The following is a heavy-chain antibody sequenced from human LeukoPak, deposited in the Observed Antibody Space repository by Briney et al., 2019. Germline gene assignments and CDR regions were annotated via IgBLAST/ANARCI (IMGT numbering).Heavy chain of an antibody. D-gene: IGHD6-6*01. CDR3: ARTVPRRLQYIYYFDY. CDR2: ISAYNGNT. CDR1: GYTFTSYG. J-gene: IGHJ4*02. V-gene: IGHV1-18*01. Sequence: EASVKVSCKASGYTFTSYGISWVRQSPGQGLEWIGWISAYNGNTNYAQKFQGRVTMTRNTSISTAYMELSSLRSEDTAVYYCARTVPRRLQYIYYFDYWGQGTLVTVSS.